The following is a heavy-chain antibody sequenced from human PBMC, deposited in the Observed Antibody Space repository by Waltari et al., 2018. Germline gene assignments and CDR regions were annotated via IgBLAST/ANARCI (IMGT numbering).Heavy chain of an antibody. V-gene: IGHV4-34*01. J-gene: IGHJ4*02. CDR2: INHSGST. Sequence: QVQLQQWGAGLLKPSETLSLTCAVYGGSFSGYYWSWIRQTPGKGLELIGEINHSGSTNYNPSLKSRVTISVDTSKNQFSLKLSSVTAADTAVYYCARDRWAYSSSWINFDYWGQGTLVTVSS. CDR3: ARDRWAYSSSWINFDY. CDR1: GGSFSGYY. D-gene: IGHD6-13*01.